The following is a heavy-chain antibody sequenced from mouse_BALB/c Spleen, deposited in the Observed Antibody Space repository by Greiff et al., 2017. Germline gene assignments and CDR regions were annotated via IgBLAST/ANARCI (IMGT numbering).Heavy chain of an antibody. CDR1: GFSLTSYG. J-gene: IGHJ4*01. V-gene: IGHV2-9*02. Sequence: QVQLVESGPGLVAPSQSLSITCTVSGFSLTSYGVHWVRQPPGKGLEWLGVIWAGGSTNYNSALMSRLSISKDNSKSQVFLKMNSLQTDDTAMYYCARAGIYYAMDYWGQGTSVTVSS. CDR3: ARAGIYYAMDY. CDR2: IWAGGST. D-gene: IGHD4-1*01.